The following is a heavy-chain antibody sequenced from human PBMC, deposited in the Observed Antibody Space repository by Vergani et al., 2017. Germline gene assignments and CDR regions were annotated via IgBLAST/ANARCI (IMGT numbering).Heavy chain of an antibody. J-gene: IGHJ2*01. D-gene: IGHD6-13*01. Sequence: EVQLVESGGGLVQPGRFLRLSCAASGFTFDDYAMHWVRQAPGKGLEWVSGINWNSDSIAYADSVKGRLTISRDNAKNSLYLQMNSLRAEDTALYYCVKDIAASGNYWYFDRWGRGSLVTVSS. CDR3: VKDIAASGNYWYFDR. V-gene: IGHV3-9*01. CDR2: INWNSDSI. CDR1: GFTFDDYA.